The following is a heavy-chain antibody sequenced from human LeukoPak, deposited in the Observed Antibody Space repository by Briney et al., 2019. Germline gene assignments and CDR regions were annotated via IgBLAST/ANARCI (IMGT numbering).Heavy chain of an antibody. J-gene: IGHJ4*02. Sequence: ASVKVSCQASGYTFTEYYMHWVRQAPGQGLEWMGWINPKCGGANNPDNYQGRVTITRDRSISTAYMDLSSLSYDDTALYYCARAQNLNDYWGQGTLVTVSS. CDR2: INPKCGGA. CDR1: GYTFTEYY. V-gene: IGHV1-2*02. CDR3: ARAQNLNDY. D-gene: IGHD2/OR15-2a*01.